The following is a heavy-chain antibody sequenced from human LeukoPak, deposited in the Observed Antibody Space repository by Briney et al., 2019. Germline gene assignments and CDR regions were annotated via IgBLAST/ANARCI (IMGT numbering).Heavy chain of an antibody. D-gene: IGHD3-10*01. CDR2: INHSGST. V-gene: IGHV4-34*01. CDR3: AKRLWFGDSLGGPFDY. Sequence: SETLSLTCAVYGGSFSSYYWSWIRQPPGKGLEWIGEINHSGSTDYNPSLKSRVTISVDTSKNQFSLKLSSVTAADTAVYYCAKRLWFGDSLGGPFDYWGQGTLVTVSP. CDR1: GGSFSSYY. J-gene: IGHJ4*02.